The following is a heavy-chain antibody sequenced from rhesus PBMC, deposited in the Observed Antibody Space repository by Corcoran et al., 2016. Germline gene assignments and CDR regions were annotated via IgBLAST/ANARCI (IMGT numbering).Heavy chain of an antibody. J-gene: IGHJ5-2*02. CDR1: GFTFGSYA. V-gene: IGHV1-198*02. Sequence: QVQLVQSGAEVKKPGASVKVSCKTSGFTFGSYAISWVRQAPGQGLEWMGVIIPLVGVTNYAEKFQGRVTITADTSTSTAYMELSSREFEDTAVYYCAKAREYCSITYCSSGRSLDVGGRGVLVTVSS. CDR3: AKAREYCSITYCSSGRSLDV. D-gene: IGHD2-15*01. CDR2: IIPLVGVT.